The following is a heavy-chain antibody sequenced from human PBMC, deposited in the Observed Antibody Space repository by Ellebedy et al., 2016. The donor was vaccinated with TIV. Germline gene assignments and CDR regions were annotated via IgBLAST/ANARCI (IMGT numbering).Heavy chain of an antibody. J-gene: IGHJ6*02. D-gene: IGHD6-13*01. CDR1: GFSFDIYS. Sequence: PGGSLRLSCEASGFSFDIYSMHWVRQAPGKGLEWVAVISNEGNKKYYADSVKGRFTISRDNSKNTLYLQMNSLRPEDTAVYYCARDGPTKIAAADYYYGMDVWGQGTTVTVSS. V-gene: IGHV3-30-3*01. CDR3: ARDGPTKIAAADYYYGMDV. CDR2: ISNEGNKK.